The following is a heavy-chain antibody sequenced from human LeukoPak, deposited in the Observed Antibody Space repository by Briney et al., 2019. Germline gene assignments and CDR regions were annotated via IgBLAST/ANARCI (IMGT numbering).Heavy chain of an antibody. J-gene: IGHJ3*02. CDR1: GGSISGYY. V-gene: IGHV4-59*01. CDR3: ARDRYSSSAFDI. D-gene: IGHD6-6*01. CDR2: ISYSGNT. Sequence: SETLSLTCTVSGGSISGYYWSWIRQPPGRGLEWIGYISYSGNTNYTPSLKSRVTISVDTSKNQFSLKLSSVTAADTAAYYCARDRYSSSAFDIWGQGTMVTVSS.